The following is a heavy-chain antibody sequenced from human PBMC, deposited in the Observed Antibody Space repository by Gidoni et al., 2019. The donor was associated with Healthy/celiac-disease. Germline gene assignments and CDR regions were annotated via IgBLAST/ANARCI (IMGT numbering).Heavy chain of an antibody. CDR2: ISSSSSTI. V-gene: IGHV3-48*01. CDR3: ARDHGFGEVYFDY. D-gene: IGHD3-10*01. Sequence: EVQLVESGGGLVQPGGSLRLSCAASGFTFSSYSMNWVRQAPGKGLEWVSYISSSSSTIYYAYSVKGRFTISRDNAKNSLYLQMNSLRAEDTAVYYCARDHGFGEVYFDYWGQGTLVTVSS. CDR1: GFTFSSYS. J-gene: IGHJ4*02.